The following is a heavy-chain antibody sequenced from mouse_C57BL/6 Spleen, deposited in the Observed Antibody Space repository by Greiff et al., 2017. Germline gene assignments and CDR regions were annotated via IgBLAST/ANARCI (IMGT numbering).Heavy chain of an antibody. CDR2: IDPSDSYT. D-gene: IGHD2-4*01. CDR1: GYTFTSYW. CDR3: SRSGGNLDYDRRFAY. V-gene: IGHV1-69*01. Sequence: QVQLQQPGAELVMPGASVKLSCKASGYTFTSYWMHWVKQRPGQGLEWIGEIDPSDSYTNYNQKFKGKSTLTVDKSSSTAYMQLSSLTSEASAVYYCSRSGGNLDYDRRFAYWGQGTLVTVSA. J-gene: IGHJ3*01.